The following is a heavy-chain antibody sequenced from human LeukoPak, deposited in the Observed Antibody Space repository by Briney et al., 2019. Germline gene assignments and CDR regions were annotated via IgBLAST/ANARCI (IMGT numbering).Heavy chain of an antibody. Sequence: SEALSLTCTVSGGSISTFYWSWIRQPAGKGLEWIGRIYTRGSTNYTPSLQSRVTMSVDTSKNQFSLKLSSVTAADTAVYYCARAVDGDGPRYYFDYWGQGTLVTVSS. CDR2: IYTRGST. D-gene: IGHD5-24*01. CDR1: GGSISTFY. J-gene: IGHJ4*02. V-gene: IGHV4-4*07. CDR3: ARAVDGDGPRYYFDY.